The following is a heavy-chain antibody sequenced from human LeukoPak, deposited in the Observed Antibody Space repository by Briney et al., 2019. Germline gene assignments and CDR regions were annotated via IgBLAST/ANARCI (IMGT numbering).Heavy chain of an antibody. V-gene: IGHV3-23*01. CDR2: ISGSGAT. CDR1: GFTFSSYA. CDR3: AKDLNWGGR. D-gene: IGHD7-27*01. Sequence: GGSLRLSCAASGFTFSSYAMSWVRQAPGKGLEWVSAISGSGATDYADSVKGRFTISRDNSKNTLYLQINSLRAEDTAVYYCAKDLNWGGRWGQGTLVTVSS. J-gene: IGHJ4*02.